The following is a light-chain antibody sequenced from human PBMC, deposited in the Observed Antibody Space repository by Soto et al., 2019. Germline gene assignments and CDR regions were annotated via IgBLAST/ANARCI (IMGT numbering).Light chain of an antibody. CDR2: LAS. CDR3: MPALQSPAT. J-gene: IGKJ4*01. Sequence: DIVMTQSPVSLPVTPGESASISCRSSQTLLYRNGNNYLNWYLQKPGQSPQLLIFLASTRASGVPDRISGSGSGADFPLRISRVEAEDVGVSYCMPALQSPATFGGGTKVEIK. CDR1: QTLLYRNGNNY. V-gene: IGKV2-28*01.